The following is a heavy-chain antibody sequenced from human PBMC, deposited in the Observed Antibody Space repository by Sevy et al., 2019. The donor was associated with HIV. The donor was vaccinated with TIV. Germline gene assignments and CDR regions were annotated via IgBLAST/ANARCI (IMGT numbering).Heavy chain of an antibody. D-gene: IGHD3-10*01. CDR3: AKGNDYYGSGSYYTIDY. V-gene: IGHV3-9*01. CDR1: GFTFDDYA. J-gene: IGHJ4*02. CDR2: ISWNSGSI. Sequence: GGSLRLSCAASGFTFDDYAMHWVRQAPGKGLEWVSGISWNSGSIGYADSVKGQFTISRDNAKNSLYLQMNSLRAEDTALYYCAKGNDYYGSGSYYTIDYWGQGTLVTVSS.